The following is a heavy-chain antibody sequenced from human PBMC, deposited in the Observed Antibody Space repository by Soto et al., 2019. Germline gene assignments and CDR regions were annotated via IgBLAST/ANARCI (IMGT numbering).Heavy chain of an antibody. CDR3: ARGYQPEQQLAFDY. CDR1: GGSFSGYY. V-gene: IGHV4-34*01. Sequence: QVQLQQWGAGLLKPSETLSLTCAVYGGSFSGYYWSWIRQPPGKGLEWIGEINHSGSTNYNPSLKSRVTISVDRSKIQCSLKLSSVTAADTAVYYCARGYQPEQQLAFDYWGQGTLVTVSS. D-gene: IGHD6-13*01. CDR2: INHSGST. J-gene: IGHJ4*02.